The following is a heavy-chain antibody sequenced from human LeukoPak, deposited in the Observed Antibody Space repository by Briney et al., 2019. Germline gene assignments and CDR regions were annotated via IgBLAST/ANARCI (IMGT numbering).Heavy chain of an antibody. D-gene: IGHD3-10*01. J-gene: IGHJ4*02. V-gene: IGHV3-30*02. Sequence: GGSLRLSCAASGFTFSSYGMHWVRQAPGKGLEWVAFIRYDGSNKYYADSVKGRFTTSRDNSKNTLYLQMNSLRAEDTAVYYCAKDLGYGSGSPPIDYWGQGTLVTVSS. CDR2: IRYDGSNK. CDR3: AKDLGYGSGSPPIDY. CDR1: GFTFSSYG.